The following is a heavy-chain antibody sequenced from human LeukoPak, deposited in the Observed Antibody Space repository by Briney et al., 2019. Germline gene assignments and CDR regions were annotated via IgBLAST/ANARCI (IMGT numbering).Heavy chain of an antibody. D-gene: IGHD1-26*01. V-gene: IGHV3-9*01. J-gene: IGHJ3*02. CDR1: GFSFDDYA. Sequence: GGSLRLSCAASGFSFDDYAMHWARQTPGKGLEWVSGISWNSGSIAYADSVKGRFTISRDNAKNSLFLQMNSLRAEDTAVYYCAREVIVGATVAFDIWGQGTMVTVSS. CDR2: ISWNSGSI. CDR3: AREVIVGATVAFDI.